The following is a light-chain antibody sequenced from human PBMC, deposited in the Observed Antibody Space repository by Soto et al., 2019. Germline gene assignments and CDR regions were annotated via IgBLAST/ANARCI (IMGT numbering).Light chain of an antibody. CDR2: DVS. CDR3: SSYEGSNTWV. J-gene: IGLJ3*02. CDR1: SNDVGGYDF. V-gene: IGLV2-8*01. Sequence: QSALTQPPSASGSPGQSVTISFTGTSNDVGGYDFVSWYQHHPGKAPKLMIFDVSKRPSGVPDHFSGSKSGNTASLTVSGLEAEDEADYYCSSYEGSNTWVFGGGTKLTVL.